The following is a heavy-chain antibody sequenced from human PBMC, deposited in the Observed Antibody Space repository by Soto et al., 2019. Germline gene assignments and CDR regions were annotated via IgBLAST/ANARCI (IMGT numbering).Heavy chain of an antibody. CDR1: GYSFTSYW. Sequence: GESLKISCKGSGYSFTSYWISWVRQMPGKGLECMGIIYPGDSDTRYSPSFQGQVTISADKSISTAYLQWSSLKASDTAMYYCARAMVRGKNYYGMDVWGQGTTVTVSS. J-gene: IGHJ6*02. D-gene: IGHD3-10*01. CDR3: ARAMVRGKNYYGMDV. CDR2: IYPGDSDT. V-gene: IGHV5-51*01.